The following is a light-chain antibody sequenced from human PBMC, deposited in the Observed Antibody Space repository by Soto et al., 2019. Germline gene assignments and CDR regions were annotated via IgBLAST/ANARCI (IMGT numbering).Light chain of an antibody. CDR3: QQYGSSLLYT. Sequence: DIVLTQSPGTLSLSPGERATLSCRASQTVRSSSLAWYQQKPGQAPRLLIFGASTRAAGFPDRFSGSGSGTDFTLTISRLEPEDFAVYYCQQYGSSLLYTFGQGTKLEIK. CDR1: QTVRSSS. V-gene: IGKV3-20*01. CDR2: GAS. J-gene: IGKJ2*01.